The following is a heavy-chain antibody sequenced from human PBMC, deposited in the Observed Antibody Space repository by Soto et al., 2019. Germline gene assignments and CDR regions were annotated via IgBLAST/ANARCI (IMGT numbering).Heavy chain of an antibody. CDR2: ICYSGSI. V-gene: IGHV4-39*01. Sequence: SETLSLTCSVSGVSISSTSYYWGCIRQPPGKGLEWIGSICYSGSIYHNPSLKSRISTSVDTSKNQFSLKLISVTAADTALYYCARLLYDRSGYYYFDYWGRGTLVT. CDR1: GVSISSTSYY. J-gene: IGHJ4*02. CDR3: ARLLYDRSGYYYFDY. D-gene: IGHD3-22*01.